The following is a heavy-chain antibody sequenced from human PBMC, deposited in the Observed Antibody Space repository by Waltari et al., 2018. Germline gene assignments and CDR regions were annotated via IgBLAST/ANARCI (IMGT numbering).Heavy chain of an antibody. V-gene: IGHV4-34*01. CDR3: ARRGGGPYPFYFDY. CDR2: DDNYGKS. J-gene: IGHJ4*02. D-gene: IGHD2-15*01. Sequence: QVQLQQWGAGLLKPSETLSFNCAVYGGSFSVYSWTWIRPPPGKGREWIGEDDNYGKSNYNPSLKSRVTISKAESKNQFSLKLTSVTAADTAVYFCARRGGGPYPFYFDYWGQGTLVTVSS. CDR1: GGSFSVYS.